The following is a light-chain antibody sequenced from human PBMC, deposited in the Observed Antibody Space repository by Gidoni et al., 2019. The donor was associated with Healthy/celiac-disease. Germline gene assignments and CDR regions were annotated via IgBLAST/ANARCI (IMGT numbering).Light chain of an antibody. J-gene: IGKJ4*01. CDR2: AAS. CDR1: QVISSY. V-gene: IGKV1-8*01. CDR3: QQYYSYPLLT. Sequence: AIRMTQSPSSFSASTGDRVTITCRASQVISSYLAWYQQKPGNAPKLLIYAASTLQSGVPSRFSGSGSGTDFTLTISCLQSEDFATYYCQQYYSYPLLTFGGGTKVEIK.